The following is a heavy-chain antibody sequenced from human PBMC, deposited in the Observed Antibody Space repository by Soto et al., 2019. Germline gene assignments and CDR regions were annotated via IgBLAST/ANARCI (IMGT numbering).Heavy chain of an antibody. CDR3: ARDFEGGMDV. V-gene: IGHV1-69*13. J-gene: IGHJ6*02. Sequence: SVKVSCKASGVTFSSYAISWVRQAPGQGLEWMGGIIPIFGTANYAQKFQGRVTITADESTSTAYMELSSLRSEDTAVYYCARDFEGGMDVWGQGTTVTVSS. CDR1: GVTFSSYA. CDR2: IIPIFGTA. D-gene: IGHD3-9*01.